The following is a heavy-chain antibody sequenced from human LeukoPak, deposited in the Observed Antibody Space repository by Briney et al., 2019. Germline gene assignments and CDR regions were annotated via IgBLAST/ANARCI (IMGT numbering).Heavy chain of an antibody. CDR2: INPSSGGT. D-gene: IGHD3-10*01. J-gene: IGHJ3*02. CDR3: ARDLARDPGAADDAFDI. Sequence: ASVKVSCKASGYTFTGYYMHWVRQAPGQGLEWMGWINPSSGGTNYAQKFQGRVTMTRDTSISTAYMELSRLRFDDTAVYYCARDLARDPGAADDAFDIWGQGTMVTVSS. V-gene: IGHV1-2*02. CDR1: GYTFTGYY.